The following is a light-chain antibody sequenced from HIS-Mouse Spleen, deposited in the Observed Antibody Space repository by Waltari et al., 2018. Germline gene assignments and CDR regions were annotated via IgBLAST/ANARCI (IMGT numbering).Light chain of an antibody. V-gene: IGKV1-33*01. CDR1: QDISNY. CDR3: QQLNSYPPT. CDR2: DAS. Sequence: DIQMTQSPSSLSASVGDRVTITCQASQDISNYLNWYQQKPGKAPKLLIYDASNLETGVPSRFSGSGSGTEFTLTISSLQPEDFATCYCQQLNSYPPTFGQGTKVEIK. J-gene: IGKJ1*01.